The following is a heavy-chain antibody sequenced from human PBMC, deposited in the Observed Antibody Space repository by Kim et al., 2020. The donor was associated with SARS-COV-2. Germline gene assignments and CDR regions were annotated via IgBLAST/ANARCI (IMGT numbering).Heavy chain of an antibody. CDR3: AKYKGEGNGSNWHSDY. CDR2: IVKNAVAT. J-gene: IGHJ4*02. CDR1: GFSFKEFA. Sequence: GGSLRLSCAASGFSFKEFAMNWVRQAPGKGLQWVSTIVKNAVATYYADSVRGRFIISRDNSENRLYLQMNNLRAEDTAVYYCAKYKGEGNGSNWHSDYWGQGILVTVSS. D-gene: IGHD1-20*01. V-gene: IGHV3-23*01.